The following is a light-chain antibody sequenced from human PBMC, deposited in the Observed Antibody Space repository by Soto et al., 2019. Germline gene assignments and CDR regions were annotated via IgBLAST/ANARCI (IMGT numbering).Light chain of an antibody. CDR2: EGS. Sequence: QSALTQPASLSGSPGQSITLSCTGTSSDVGSYNLVSWYQHHPGKPPTLMIYEGSERPSGVSNRFSGSKSGNTASLTISGLQAEDEGDYFCCSYSSSHTLVFGGGTKLTVL. V-gene: IGLV2-23*01. CDR3: CSYSSSHTLV. CDR1: SSDVGSYNL. J-gene: IGLJ2*01.